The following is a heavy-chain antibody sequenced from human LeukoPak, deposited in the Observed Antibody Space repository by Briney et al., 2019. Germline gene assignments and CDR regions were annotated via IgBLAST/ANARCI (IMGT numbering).Heavy chain of an antibody. Sequence: GGSRRFSVAASGFTFSSYAMSWVRQAPGKGLKWVSAISGSGGSTYYADSVKGRFTISRDNAKNSLYLQMNSLRAEDTAVYYCARSPLEIILTGHGDAFDIWGQGTMVTVSS. D-gene: IGHD3-9*01. J-gene: IGHJ3*02. V-gene: IGHV3-23*01. CDR2: ISGSGGST. CDR3: ARSPLEIILTGHGDAFDI. CDR1: GFTFSSYA.